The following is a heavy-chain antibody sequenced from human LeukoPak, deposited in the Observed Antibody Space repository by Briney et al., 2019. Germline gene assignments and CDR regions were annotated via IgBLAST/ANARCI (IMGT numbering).Heavy chain of an antibody. CDR1: GYTFNNYG. J-gene: IGHJ4*02. CDR2: ISGHSGQT. V-gene: IGHV1-18*01. CDR3: VRHSPLLGEQLVRGDY. D-gene: IGHD6-6*01. Sequence: GASVKVSCKASGYTFNNYGISWVRQAPGQGLEWMGWISGHSGQTNYPQKVQDRVTMTADTSTSTAYLELRSLRSDDSAVYYCVRHSPLLGEQLVRGDYWGQGTLVTVSS.